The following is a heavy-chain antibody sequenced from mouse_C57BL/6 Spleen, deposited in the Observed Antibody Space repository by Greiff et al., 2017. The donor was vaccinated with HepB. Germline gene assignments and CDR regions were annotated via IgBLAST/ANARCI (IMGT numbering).Heavy chain of an antibody. CDR1: GFNINDYY. D-gene: IGHD1-1*01. J-gene: IGHJ2*01. Sequence: VQLQQPGAELVKPGASVKLSCTASGFNINDYYMHWVKQRTEQGLEWIGRIDPEDGETKYDPKFQGKATITADTSSNTAYLQLSSLTSEDTAVYYGAPGYYGCSFDDWGQGTTLTVSS. CDR3: APGYYGCSFDD. CDR2: IDPEDGET. V-gene: IGHV14-2*01.